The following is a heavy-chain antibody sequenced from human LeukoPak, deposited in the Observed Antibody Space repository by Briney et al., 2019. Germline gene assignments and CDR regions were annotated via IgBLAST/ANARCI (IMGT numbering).Heavy chain of an antibody. Sequence: SETLSLTCSVSGDSIRTYYWSWIRQPPGKGLEWIGYIIDTGSTNYKPSLKTRLTMSVDTSKNQFSLKLSSVTAADTAVYYCARDRYYYDSSGYLFDYWGQGTLVTVSS. J-gene: IGHJ4*02. CDR1: GDSIRTYY. V-gene: IGHV4-59*12. D-gene: IGHD3-22*01. CDR3: ARDRYYYDSSGYLFDY. CDR2: IIDTGST.